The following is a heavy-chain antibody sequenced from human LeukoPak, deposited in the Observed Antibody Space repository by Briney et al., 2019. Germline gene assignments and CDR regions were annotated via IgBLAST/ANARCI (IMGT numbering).Heavy chain of an antibody. CDR2: IYYSGST. D-gene: IGHD3-10*01. Sequence: PSQTLSLTCTVSGGSTSSGGYYWSWIRQHPGKGLEWIVYIYYSGSTYYNPSLKSRVTISVDTSKNQFSLKLSSVTAADTAVYYCARSTTITMVRGVIDYWGQGTLVTVSS. J-gene: IGHJ4*02. CDR3: ARSTTITMVRGVIDY. CDR1: GGSTSSGGYY. V-gene: IGHV4-31*03.